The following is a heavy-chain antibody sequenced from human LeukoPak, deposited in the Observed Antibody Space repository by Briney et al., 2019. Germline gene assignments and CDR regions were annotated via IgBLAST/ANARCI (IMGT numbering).Heavy chain of an antibody. V-gene: IGHV3-7*01. Sequence: GGSLRLSCVDSGFTFAQHRMSWVRQPPGKGLEWVANIGRGGSERYYGDSVRGRFAISRDDGESSLYLQMTRLTVEDTAIYYCVAEAWNRFGPWGQGTLVTVSS. J-gene: IGHJ5*02. CDR3: VAEAWNRFGP. CDR2: IGRGGSER. D-gene: IGHD1-1*01. CDR1: GFTFAQHR.